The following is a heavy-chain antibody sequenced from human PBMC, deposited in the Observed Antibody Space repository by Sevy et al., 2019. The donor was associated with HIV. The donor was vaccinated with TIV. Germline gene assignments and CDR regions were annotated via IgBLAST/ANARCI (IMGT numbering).Heavy chain of an antibody. CDR1: GGSISDHY. Sequence: SETLSLTCTVSGGSISDHYWNWIRQPPGKGLEWIGQIHYFGSANYNPSLKSRVTISLDTSNNRFSLKLSSLNAADTAVYYCARDTSGYSSGWYPYYNYYGLDVWGQGTTVTVSS. CDR3: ARDTSGYSSGWYPYYNYYGLDV. V-gene: IGHV4-59*11. D-gene: IGHD6-19*01. CDR2: IHYFGSA. J-gene: IGHJ6*02.